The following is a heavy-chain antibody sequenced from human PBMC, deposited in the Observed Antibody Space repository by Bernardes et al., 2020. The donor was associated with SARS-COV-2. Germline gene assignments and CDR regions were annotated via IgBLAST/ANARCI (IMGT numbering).Heavy chain of an antibody. V-gene: IGHV3-21*01. J-gene: IGHJ6*02. CDR1: GFTFSSYS. CDR3: ARGYIGGALLSRYYYYGMDV. Sequence: GGSLRLSCAASGFTFSSYSMNWVRQAPGKGLEWVSSISSSSSYIYYADSVKGRFTISRDNAKNSLYLQMNSLGAEDTAVYYCARGYIGGALLSRYYYYGMDVWGQGTTVTVSS. CDR2: ISSSSSYI. D-gene: IGHD3-10*01.